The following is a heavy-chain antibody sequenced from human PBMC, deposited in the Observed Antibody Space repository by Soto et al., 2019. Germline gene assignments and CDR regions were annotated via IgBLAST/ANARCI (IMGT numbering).Heavy chain of an antibody. V-gene: IGHV1-24*01. CDR3: QYDSSGYPYFDY. CDR1: GYTLTELS. CDR2: FDPEDGET. J-gene: IGHJ4*02. D-gene: IGHD3-22*01. Sequence: ASVKVSCKVSGYTLTELSMHWVRQAPGKGLEWMGGFDPEDGETIYAQKFQGRVTMTEDTSTDTAYMELSSLRSEDTAVYYCQYDSSGYPYFDYWGQGTLVTVSS.